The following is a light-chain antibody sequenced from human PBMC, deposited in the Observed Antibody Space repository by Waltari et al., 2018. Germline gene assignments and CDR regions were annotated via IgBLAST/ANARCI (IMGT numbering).Light chain of an antibody. CDR2: GAS. Sequence: ESVMTQSPGTLSLSPGERATLSCRASQSVSSSYLAWYQQRPGQDPRLLIYGASSRASCVSDRFTASGARTDFTRTVRKLEPEDIRVYYCHHYVNSPIYTFGQGTKL. V-gene: IGKV3-20*01. J-gene: IGKJ2*01. CDR1: QSVSSSY. CDR3: HHYVNSPIYT.